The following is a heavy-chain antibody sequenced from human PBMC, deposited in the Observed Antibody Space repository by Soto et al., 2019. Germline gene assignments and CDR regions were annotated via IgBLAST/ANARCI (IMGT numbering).Heavy chain of an antibody. D-gene: IGHD7-27*01. J-gene: IGHJ4*02. CDR3: AKDRHPGPYYFDY. CDR1: GFTFSSYA. V-gene: IGHV3-23*01. Sequence: EVQLLESGGGLVQPGGSLRLSCAASGFTFSSYAMSWVRQAPGKGLEWVSAISGSGGSTYYADSVKGRFTISRDNSKNTVYLQMNSLRAEDTAVYYCAKDRHPGPYYFDYWGQGTLVTVSS. CDR2: ISGSGGST.